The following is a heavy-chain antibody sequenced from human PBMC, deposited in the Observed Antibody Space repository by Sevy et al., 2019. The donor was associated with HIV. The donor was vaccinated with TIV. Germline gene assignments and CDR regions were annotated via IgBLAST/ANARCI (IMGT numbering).Heavy chain of an antibody. J-gene: IGHJ6*02. CDR2: IYYSGST. D-gene: IGHD2-15*01. CDR3: ARQGWSVVVVAASGNGLDV. Sequence: SETLSLTCTVSGGSISSSSYYWAWIRQPPGKGLEWIGSIYYSGSTYYNPSLKSRVTISVDTSKNQFSLKVTSVTAADTAVYYCARQGWSVVVVAASGNGLDVWGQRTTVTVSS. V-gene: IGHV4-39*01. CDR1: GGSISSSSYY.